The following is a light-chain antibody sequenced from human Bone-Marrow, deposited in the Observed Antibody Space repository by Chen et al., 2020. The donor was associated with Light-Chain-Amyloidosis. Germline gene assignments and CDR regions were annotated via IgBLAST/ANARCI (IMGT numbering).Light chain of an antibody. Sequence: SYVLTQPSSVSVAPGQTATIACAGNNIGSTSVHWYQQTPGQAPLLVVYDYSDRPSGIPERLSGSNSGNTATLTISRVEAGDEADYYCQVWDRSSDRPVFGGGTKLTVL. CDR2: DYS. J-gene: IGLJ3*02. V-gene: IGLV3-21*02. CDR1: NIGSTS. CDR3: QVWDRSSDRPV.